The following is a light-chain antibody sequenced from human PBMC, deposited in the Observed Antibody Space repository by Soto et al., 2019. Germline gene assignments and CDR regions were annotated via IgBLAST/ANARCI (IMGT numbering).Light chain of an antibody. CDR2: GAS. CDR1: QSVSSN. CDR3: QQYNNWWT. Sequence: EIVMTQSPGTLSVSPGERATLSCRASQSVSSNLAWYQQKPGQAPRLLIYGASTRATGIPARFSGSGSGTEFTLTISGLQSEDFAVYYCQQYNNWWTFGQGTKVDIK. J-gene: IGKJ1*01. V-gene: IGKV3-15*01.